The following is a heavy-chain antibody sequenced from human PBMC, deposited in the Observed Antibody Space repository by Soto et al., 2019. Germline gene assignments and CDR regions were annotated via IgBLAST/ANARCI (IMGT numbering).Heavy chain of an antibody. J-gene: IGHJ5*02. CDR3: ASMCLSIAVAAPGNWFDP. Sequence: PSETLSLTCAVSGDSINNTNWWTWVRQSPGKGLEWIGEIYHSGDTNYNPSLKSRVTMSVDKSKNQFSLKLNSVTAADTAVYYCASMCLSIAVAAPGNWFDPWGQGTLVTVSS. CDR1: GDSINNTNW. CDR2: IYHSGDT. V-gene: IGHV4-4*02. D-gene: IGHD6-19*01.